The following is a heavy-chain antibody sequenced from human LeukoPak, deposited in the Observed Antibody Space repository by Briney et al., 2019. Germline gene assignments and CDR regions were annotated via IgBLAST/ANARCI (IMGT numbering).Heavy chain of an antibody. Sequence: GGSLRLSCEASGFTFISYWMHWVRQAPGKGLVWVSRINSDGSTTTYADSVKGRFTISRVNAKSTLYLQMNSLRAEDTAVYYCARGATRYFDIWGQGTLVTASS. V-gene: IGHV3-74*01. CDR3: ARGATRYFDI. CDR2: INSDGSTT. D-gene: IGHD1-26*01. J-gene: IGHJ3*02. CDR1: GFTFISYW.